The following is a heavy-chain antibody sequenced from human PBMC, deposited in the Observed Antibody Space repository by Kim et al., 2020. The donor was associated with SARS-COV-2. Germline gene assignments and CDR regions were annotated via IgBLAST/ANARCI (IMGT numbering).Heavy chain of an antibody. V-gene: IGHV3-30*18. Sequence: GGSLRLSCAASGFTFSSYGMHWVRQAPGKGLEWVAVISYDGSNKYYADSVKGRFTISRDNSKNTLYLQMNSLRAEDTAVYYCAKDCASAAAGYYYYGMDVWGQGTTVTVSS. CDR1: GFTFSSYG. J-gene: IGHJ6*02. D-gene: IGHD6-13*01. CDR3: AKDCASAAAGYYYYGMDV. CDR2: ISYDGSNK.